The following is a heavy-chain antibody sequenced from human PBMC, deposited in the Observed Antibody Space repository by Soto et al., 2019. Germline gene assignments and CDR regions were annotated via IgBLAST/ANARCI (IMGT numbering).Heavy chain of an antibody. Sequence: XETLSLTCAVDGGSLSGYYWSWIRQPPGKGLEWIGEINHSGSTNYNPSLKSRVTISVDTSKNQFSLKLSSVTAADTAVYYCASKNTVTTYYYYYGMDVWGQGTTVTVS. CDR1: GGSLSGYY. CDR3: ASKNTVTTYYYYYGMDV. V-gene: IGHV4-34*01. D-gene: IGHD4-4*01. CDR2: INHSGST. J-gene: IGHJ6*02.